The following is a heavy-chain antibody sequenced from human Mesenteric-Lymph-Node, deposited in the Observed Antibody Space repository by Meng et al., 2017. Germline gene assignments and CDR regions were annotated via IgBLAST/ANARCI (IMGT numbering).Heavy chain of an antibody. Sequence: VQLQQSGPGLLNPSPTLSLPCAISWDSVSSNSAAWNWIRQSPSRGLEWLGRTYYRSKYYNDYALSVKSRITINPDTSKNQFSLQLNSVTPEDTAIYYCARDWGDVRGGFDFWGQGTLVTVSS. CDR1: WDSVSSNSAA. CDR2: TYYRSKYYN. V-gene: IGHV6-1*01. J-gene: IGHJ4*02. CDR3: ARDWGDVRGGFDF. D-gene: IGHD3-10*02.